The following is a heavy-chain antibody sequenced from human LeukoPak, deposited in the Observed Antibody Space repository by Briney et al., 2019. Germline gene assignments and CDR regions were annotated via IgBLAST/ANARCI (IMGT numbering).Heavy chain of an antibody. D-gene: IGHD2-21*02. CDR3: ARVPYCGGDCYQFDY. J-gene: IGHJ4*02. CDR2: IYYSGST. CDR1: GGSISSGDYY. Sequence: PSETLSLTCTVSGGSISSGDYYWSWIRQPPGKGLEWIGYIYYSGSTYYNPSLKSRVTISVDTSKNQFSLKLSSVTAADTAVYYCARVPYCGGDCYQFDYWGQGTLVTVSS. V-gene: IGHV4-30-4*02.